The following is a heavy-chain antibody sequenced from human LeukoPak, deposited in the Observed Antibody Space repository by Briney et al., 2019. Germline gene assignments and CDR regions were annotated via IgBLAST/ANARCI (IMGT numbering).Heavy chain of an antibody. CDR2: MNPNNGKT. J-gene: IGHJ4*02. Sequence: ASVKVSCKASGYTFTSYENTWVRQAAGRGLEWMGWMNPNNGKTAYAENFQGRVTMTRDTSISTAYMELSSVRFEDTVVYYCARAWAPYWGQGTLVTVSS. D-gene: IGHD3-16*01. CDR3: ARAWAPY. V-gene: IGHV1-8*01. CDR1: GYTFTSYE.